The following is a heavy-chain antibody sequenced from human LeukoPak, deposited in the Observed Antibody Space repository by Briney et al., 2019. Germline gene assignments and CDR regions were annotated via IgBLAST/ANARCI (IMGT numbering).Heavy chain of an antibody. CDR2: IKYNGDI. J-gene: IGHJ4*02. Sequence: SETLSLTCTVSGDSISSGGFYWSWIRQRSGKGLEWVAYIKYNGDIFYNPPLKSRLTISRDTSKNLFSLILTSVTAADSALYFCARGTLLNYFDYWGQGALVTVSS. CDR1: GDSISSGGFY. CDR3: ARGTLLNYFDY. D-gene: IGHD3/OR15-3a*01. V-gene: IGHV4-31*03.